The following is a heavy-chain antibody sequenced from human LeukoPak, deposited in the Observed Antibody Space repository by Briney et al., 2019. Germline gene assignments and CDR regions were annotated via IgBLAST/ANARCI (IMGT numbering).Heavy chain of an antibody. V-gene: IGHV4-39*01. D-gene: IGHD1-14*01. CDR1: GGSISSSSYY. CDR3: ARPRRNYYYMDV. CDR2: IFYSGST. J-gene: IGHJ6*03. Sequence: SETLSLTCTVSGGSISSSSYYWGWIRQPPGKRLEWIGSIFYSGSTYYNPSLKSRVTISVDTSKNQFSLKLSSVTAADTAVYYCARPRRNYYYMDVWGKGTTVTVSS.